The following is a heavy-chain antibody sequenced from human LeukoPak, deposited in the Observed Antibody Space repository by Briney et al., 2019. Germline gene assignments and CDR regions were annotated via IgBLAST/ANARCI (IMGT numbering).Heavy chain of an antibody. V-gene: IGHV4-39*01. CDR1: GGSISSSSYY. J-gene: IGHJ4*02. CDR2: IYYSGST. Sequence: SETLSLTCTVSGGSISSSSYYWCWIRQPPGKGLEWIGRIYYSGSTYYNPSLKSRVTISVDTSKNQFSLKLSSVTAADTAAYYCARQLGYCSSTSCYADKVDYWGQGTLVTVSS. CDR3: ARQLGYCSSTSCYADKVDY. D-gene: IGHD2-2*01.